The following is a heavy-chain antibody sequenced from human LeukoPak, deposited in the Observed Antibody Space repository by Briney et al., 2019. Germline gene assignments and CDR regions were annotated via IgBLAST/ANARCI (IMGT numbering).Heavy chain of an antibody. CDR1: GGSISSGSYY. J-gene: IGHJ5*02. Sequence: SQTLSLTCTVSGGSISSGSYYWSWIRQPAGKGLEWIGRIYTSGSTYYNPSLKSRVTISVDTSKNQFSLKLSSVTAADTAVYYCARDRGYYGSGSYSWGQGTLVTVSS. CDR3: ARDRGYYGSGSYS. V-gene: IGHV4-61*02. D-gene: IGHD3-10*01. CDR2: IYTSGST.